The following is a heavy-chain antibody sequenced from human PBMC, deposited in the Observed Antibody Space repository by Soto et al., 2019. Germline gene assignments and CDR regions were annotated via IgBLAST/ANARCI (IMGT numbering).Heavy chain of an antibody. J-gene: IGHJ3*02. CDR1: GGTFSSYA. D-gene: IGHD3-22*01. CDR2: IIPIFVTA. CDR3: ARVETTAWEYYYDSSGYPALDAFDI. V-gene: IGHV1-69*06. Sequence: SVKVCCKASGGTFSSYAISWVRQAPGQGLEWMGGIIPIFVTANYAQKFQGRVTITADKSTSTAYMELSRLRSEDTAVYYCARVETTAWEYYYDSSGYPALDAFDIWRQGTMVTVSS.